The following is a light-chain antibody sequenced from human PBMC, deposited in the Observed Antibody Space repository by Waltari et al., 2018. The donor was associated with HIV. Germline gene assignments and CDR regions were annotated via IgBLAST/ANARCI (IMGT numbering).Light chain of an antibody. Sequence: QSALTHPASLSGSLCHSITLSCSRTSSAICCYIYAPWYQQTPGKAPKLILDNVNHRPSGISDRFSGSRSGNTASLTISGLQAEDEAIYYCSSYVSTKNVLFGGGTKVTVV. CDR2: NVN. J-gene: IGLJ2*01. CDR3: SSYVSTKNVL. V-gene: IGLV2-14*03. CDR1: SSAICCYIY.